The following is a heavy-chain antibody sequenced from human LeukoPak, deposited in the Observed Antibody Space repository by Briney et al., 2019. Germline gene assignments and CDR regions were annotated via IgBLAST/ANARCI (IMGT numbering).Heavy chain of an antibody. CDR2: IWKDGSNR. CDR3: SNDFQWGYDY. Sequence: GGSLRLSCAASGFTFSTYGMHWLRQAPAKGLEGVAVIWKDGSNRVYVDSVRGRFTISRDDCNNPVSLLMNALRAEDPALYYCSNDFQWGYDYGGGGPLVSVFS. V-gene: IGHV3-33*03. CDR1: GFTFSTYG. D-gene: IGHD1-26*01. J-gene: IGHJ4*02.